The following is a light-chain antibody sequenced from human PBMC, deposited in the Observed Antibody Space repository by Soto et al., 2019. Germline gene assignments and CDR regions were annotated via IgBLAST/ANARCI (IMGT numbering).Light chain of an antibody. CDR3: QQRRDWPRT. J-gene: IGKJ1*01. V-gene: IGKV3-11*01. CDR2: DVS. Sequence: EIVLTQSPATLSLSPGERATLSCRASQSLSHYLVWYQHKPGQAPRLLIHDVSNRATGVPARFSGSGSGTDFPLTISGLEPEDFAVYYCQQRRDWPRTFGQGTKVEIK. CDR1: QSLSHY.